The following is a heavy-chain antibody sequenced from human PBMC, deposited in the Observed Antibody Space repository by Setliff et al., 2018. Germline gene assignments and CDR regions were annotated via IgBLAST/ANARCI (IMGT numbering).Heavy chain of an antibody. CDR3: ASIDWGENFYNTDV. D-gene: IGHD7-27*01. J-gene: IGHJ6*03. Sequence: GGSLRLSCAASGFTFSSFWMAWVRQSPGRGLEWVANINQDGSGKYYVDSVKGRFTISRDNAKNTLYLQMNSLRAEDTAVYFCASIDWGENFYNTDVWGKGTTVTVSS. CDR2: INQDGSGK. CDR1: GFTFSSFW. V-gene: IGHV3-7*01.